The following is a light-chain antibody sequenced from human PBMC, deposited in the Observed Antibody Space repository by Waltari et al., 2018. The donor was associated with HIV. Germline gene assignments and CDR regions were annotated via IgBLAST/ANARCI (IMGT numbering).Light chain of an antibody. CDR3: SSFAGNDFFV. J-gene: IGLJ2*01. Sequence: QSALTQPLSASGSPGETVTRPCTGPSNDSGLYNYVSWFQQHPGKVPKLVMFEVSQRPSGVPDRFSGSKSGYTASLTVSGLQPDDEADYFCSSFAGNDFFVFGGGTRLTVL. CDR2: EVS. CDR1: SNDSGLYNY. V-gene: IGLV2-8*01.